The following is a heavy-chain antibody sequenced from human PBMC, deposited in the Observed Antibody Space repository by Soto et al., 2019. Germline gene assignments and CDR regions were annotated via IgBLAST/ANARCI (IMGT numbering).Heavy chain of an antibody. CDR3: ARGRPKILVADSFGS. CDR2: ISYDGTNK. V-gene: IGHV3-30-3*01. J-gene: IGHJ3*02. D-gene: IGHD3-22*01. Sequence: QVQLVESGGGVVQPGRSLRLSCAASEFTFSTYVMHWVRQAPGKGLEWVAVISYDGTNKYYADSVKGRFTISRENSKNTLYLQMNSLRAEDTAVYYCARGRPKILVADSFGSWGPGTMVTGS. CDR1: EFTFSTYV.